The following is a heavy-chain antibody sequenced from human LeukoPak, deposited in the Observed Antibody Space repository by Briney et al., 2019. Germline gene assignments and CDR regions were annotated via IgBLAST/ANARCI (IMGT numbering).Heavy chain of an antibody. D-gene: IGHD3-10*01. J-gene: IGHJ6*03. CDR2: ISGSGGST. V-gene: IGHV3-23*01. CDR1: GFTFSSYG. CDR3: AKDSAFYYIDV. Sequence: GGSLRLSCAASGFTFSSYGMSWVRQAPGRGLEWVSAISGSGGSTYYADSVKGRFTISRDNSKNTLYLQMNSLKGDDTAVYYCAKDSAFYYIDVWGKGTTVIISS.